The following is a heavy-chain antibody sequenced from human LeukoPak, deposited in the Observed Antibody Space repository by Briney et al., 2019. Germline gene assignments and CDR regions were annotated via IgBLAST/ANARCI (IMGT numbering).Heavy chain of an antibody. CDR2: ISSSSSTI. J-gene: IGHJ4*02. CDR3: ARDRGLVVVVPAAISAFDY. Sequence: PGGSLRLSCAASGFTFSYYGMHWVRQAPGKGLEWVSYISSSSSTIYYADSVKGRFTISRDNAKNSLYLQMNSLRAEDTAVYYCARDRGLVVVVPAAISAFDYWGQGTLVTVSS. CDR1: GFTFSYYG. V-gene: IGHV3-48*01. D-gene: IGHD2-2*02.